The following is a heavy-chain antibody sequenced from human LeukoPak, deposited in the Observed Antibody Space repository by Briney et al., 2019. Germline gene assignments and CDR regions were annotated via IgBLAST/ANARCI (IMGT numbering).Heavy chain of an antibody. J-gene: IGHJ3*02. CDR3: ARARPDGSGGSWPDAFDI. CDR1: GFTFSDHA. Sequence: GGSLRLSCAASGFTFSDHAMSWVRQAPAKGLEWVSSINGNGGGSYYIDSVKGRFTISRDNSKNTLYLQMNSLRAEDTAVYYCARARPDGSGGSWPDAFDIWGQGTMVTVSS. D-gene: IGHD2-15*01. V-gene: IGHV3-23*01. CDR2: INGNGGGS.